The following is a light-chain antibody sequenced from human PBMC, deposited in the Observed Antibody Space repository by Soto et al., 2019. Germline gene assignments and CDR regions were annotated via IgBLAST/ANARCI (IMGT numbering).Light chain of an antibody. J-gene: IGKJ4*01. CDR2: DAS. CDR3: QQYGSSPIT. V-gene: IGKV3D-20*01. Sequence: EIALTQSPATLSFSPGDRATLSCGSSADVSSSYVAWYQQKSGLAATLLTHDASRRATGIPDRFSGSKSGTDFTLTIRRPDREDAEVYYCQQYGSSPITFGEG. CDR1: ADVSSSY.